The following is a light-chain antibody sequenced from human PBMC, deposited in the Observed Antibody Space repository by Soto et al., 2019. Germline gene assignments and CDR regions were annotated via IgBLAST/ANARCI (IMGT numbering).Light chain of an antibody. CDR1: NIGSKS. CDR2: YDS. CDR3: QVWDSSSDHPA. V-gene: IGLV3-21*04. J-gene: IGLJ2*01. Sequence: ELTQPPSVSVAPGKTARITCGGNNIGSKSVHWYQQKPGQAPVLVIYYDSDRPSGIPERFSGSNSGNTATLTISRVEAGDEADYYCQVWDSSSDHPAFGGGTKLTVL.